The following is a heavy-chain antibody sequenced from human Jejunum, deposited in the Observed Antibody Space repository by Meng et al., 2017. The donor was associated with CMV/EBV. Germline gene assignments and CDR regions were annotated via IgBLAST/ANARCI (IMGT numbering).Heavy chain of an antibody. V-gene: IGHV1-46*01. CDR1: YY. Sequence: YYMHWVRQATGQGLEWMGIINPSGGSTSYAQKFQGRVTMTRDTSTSTVYMELSSLRSEDTAVYYCAIGGYYYDSSGYGSLGDAFDIWGQGTMVTVSS. J-gene: IGHJ3*02. CDR3: AIGGYYYDSSGYGSLGDAFDI. D-gene: IGHD3-22*01. CDR2: INPSGGST.